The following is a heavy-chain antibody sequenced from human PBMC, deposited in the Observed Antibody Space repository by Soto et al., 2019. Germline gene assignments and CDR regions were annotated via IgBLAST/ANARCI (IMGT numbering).Heavy chain of an antibody. Sequence: QVRLQQWGAGLLKPSETLSLTCAVYGGSFIGYYWSWIRQPPGKGLEWIGEINPTGSTNYNPSLKSRVTILIDTCKIQFSLKLGAVTAADTAMYYCARANGLRLGELSWGGPNWFDPWGQGTLVTVSS. V-gene: IGHV4-34*01. J-gene: IGHJ5*02. CDR3: ARANGLRLGELSWGGPNWFDP. CDR1: GGSFIGYY. CDR2: INPTGST. D-gene: IGHD3-16*02.